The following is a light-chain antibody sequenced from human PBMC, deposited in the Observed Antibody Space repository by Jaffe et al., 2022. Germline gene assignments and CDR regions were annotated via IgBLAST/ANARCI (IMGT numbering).Light chain of an antibody. Sequence: EIVLTQSPGTLSLSPGERATLSCRASQSVGSNYLTWYQQKPGQTPRLLIYAASSRATGIPDRFSGSGSGTDFTLTISSLEPEDFAVYYCQQYAISPITFGQGTRLEIK. CDR1: QSVGSNY. CDR3: QQYAISPIT. V-gene: IGKV3-20*01. J-gene: IGKJ5*01. CDR2: AAS.